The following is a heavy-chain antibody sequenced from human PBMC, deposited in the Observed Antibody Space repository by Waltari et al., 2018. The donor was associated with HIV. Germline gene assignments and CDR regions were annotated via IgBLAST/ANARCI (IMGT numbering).Heavy chain of an antibody. J-gene: IGHJ5*02. Sequence: QVQLVESGGGVVQPGGSLRLSCAASGFTFSSYGMHWVRQAPGKGLEWVAFIRYDGSNKYYADSVKGRFTISRDNSKNTLYLQMNSLRAEDTAVYYCAKAQGPTTVTGDWFDPWGQGTLVTVSS. CDR1: GFTFSSYG. V-gene: IGHV3-30*02. D-gene: IGHD4-17*01. CDR2: IRYDGSNK. CDR3: AKAQGPTTVTGDWFDP.